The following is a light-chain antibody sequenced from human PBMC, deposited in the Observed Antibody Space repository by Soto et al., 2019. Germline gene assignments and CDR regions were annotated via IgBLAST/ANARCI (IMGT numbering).Light chain of an antibody. CDR1: SSDVGGYNY. CDR2: DVS. CDR3: SSYSTSSPLV. V-gene: IGLV2-14*01. J-gene: IGLJ2*01. Sequence: QSVLTQPASVSGSPGQSITISCTGTSSDVGGYNYVSWYQQHPGKAPKLMIYDVSNRPSGVSNRFSGSKSGNTASLTISGLQAENEANYYCSSYSTSSPLVFGGGPKVTVL.